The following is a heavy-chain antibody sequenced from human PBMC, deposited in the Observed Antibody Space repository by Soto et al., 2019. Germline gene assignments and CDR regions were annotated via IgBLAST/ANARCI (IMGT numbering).Heavy chain of an antibody. CDR3: ARLYGCGGDCYQYYFDY. CDR1: GYSFISYW. D-gene: IGHD2-21*02. CDR2: IYPGDSDT. J-gene: IGHJ4*02. Sequence: PGESLKISCRGSGYSFISYWIGWVRLMPGKGLEWMGIIYPGDSDTRYSPSFQGRVTISADKSISTAYLQWSSLKASDTAMYYCARLYGCGGDCYQYYFDYWGQGTLVTVSS. V-gene: IGHV5-51*01.